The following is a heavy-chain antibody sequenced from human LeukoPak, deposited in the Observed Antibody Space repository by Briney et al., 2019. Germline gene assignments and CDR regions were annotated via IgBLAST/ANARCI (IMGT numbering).Heavy chain of an antibody. CDR2: INHSGST. CDR3: ARGRNLEPAAIPTKGSFDY. CDR1: GGSFSGYY. Sequence: PSETLSLTCAVYGGSFSGYYWSWIRQPPGKGLEWIGEINHSGSTNYNPSLKSRVTISVDTSKNQFSLKLSSVTAADTAVYYCARGRNLEPAAIPTKGSFDYWGQGTLVTVSS. D-gene: IGHD2-2*02. V-gene: IGHV4-34*01. J-gene: IGHJ4*02.